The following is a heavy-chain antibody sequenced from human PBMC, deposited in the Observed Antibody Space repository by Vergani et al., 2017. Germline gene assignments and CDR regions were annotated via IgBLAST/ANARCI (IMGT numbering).Heavy chain of an antibody. Sequence: QVQLQESGPGLVKPSETLSLTCTVSGGSISSYYWSWIRQPPGKGLEWIGYIYYRGSTNSHPSLKSRVTLSVDTSKNQFSLKLSSVTAADTAVYYCARSSGYYDSSGYYYDAFDIWGPGTMVTVSS. V-gene: IGHV4-59*01. J-gene: IGHJ3*02. CDR1: GGSISSYY. D-gene: IGHD3-22*01. CDR3: ARSSGYYDSSGYYYDAFDI. CDR2: IYYRGST.